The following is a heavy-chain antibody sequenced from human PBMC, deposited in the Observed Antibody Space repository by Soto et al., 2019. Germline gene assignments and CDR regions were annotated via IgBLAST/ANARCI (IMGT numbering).Heavy chain of an antibody. CDR1: GDSLSTFN. CDR3: ARGRTVRNYADDSSDYFYFFDY. J-gene: IGHJ4*02. Sequence: SGALSLTXTVSGDSLSTFNWGWLRQSPGNALEWIGYVSYPGSNNYNPSLKSRVTISVDRSKNHFSLQLTSANASDTAVYYCARGRTVRNYADDSSDYFYFFDYWGQGTPVTVSS. CDR2: VSYPGSN. D-gene: IGHD3-22*01. V-gene: IGHV4-59*07.